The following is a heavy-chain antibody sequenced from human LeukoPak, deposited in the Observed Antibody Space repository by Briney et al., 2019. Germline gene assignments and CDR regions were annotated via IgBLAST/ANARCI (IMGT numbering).Heavy chain of an antibody. J-gene: IGHJ4*02. V-gene: IGHV3-48*03. CDR1: RFTFSTYE. CDR2: IRSSGSTT. Sequence: GGSLRLSCAASRFTFSTYEMNWVRQAPGKGLEWVSYIRSSGSTTYYADSVKGRFTISRDNAKSSLFLQMNSLRPEDTAVYYCAAGILGFDSGSWGQGTVTVSS. D-gene: IGHD2/OR15-2a*01. CDR3: AAGILGFDSGS.